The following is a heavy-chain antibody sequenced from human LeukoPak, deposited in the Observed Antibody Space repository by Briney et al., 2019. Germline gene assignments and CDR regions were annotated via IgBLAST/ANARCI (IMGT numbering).Heavy chain of an antibody. D-gene: IGHD4-23*01. CDR3: ARVRRLPYYYYMDV. CDR2: IYYSGST. CDR1: GGSISSNSYY. Sequence: SETLSLTCTVSGGSISSNSYYWGWIRQPPGKGLQWIASIYYSGSTFYNPSLKSRVTISVDTSKNQFSLKLSSVTAADTAVYYCARVRRLPYYYYMDVWGKGTTVTVSS. J-gene: IGHJ6*03. V-gene: IGHV4-39*07.